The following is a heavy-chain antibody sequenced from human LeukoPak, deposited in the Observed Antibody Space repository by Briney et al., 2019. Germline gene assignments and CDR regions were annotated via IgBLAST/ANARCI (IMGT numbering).Heavy chain of an antibody. CDR2: IKQDGSEK. CDR1: GFTFRSYW. Sequence: PGGSLRLSCAASGFTFRSYWMSWVRQAPGKGLEWVANIKQDGSEKYYVDSVKGRFTISRDNAKNSLYLQMNSLRAEDTAVYYCARGGVVYYFDYWGQGTLVTVSS. D-gene: IGHD6-25*01. J-gene: IGHJ4*02. CDR3: ARGGVVYYFDY. V-gene: IGHV3-7*01.